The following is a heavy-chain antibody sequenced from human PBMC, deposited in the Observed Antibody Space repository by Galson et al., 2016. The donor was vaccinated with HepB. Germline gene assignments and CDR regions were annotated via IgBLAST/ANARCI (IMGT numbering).Heavy chain of an antibody. CDR3: ARHGDVDTAMVPFHS. J-gene: IGHJ4*02. V-gene: IGHV5-10-1*01. CDR1: GYSFTSYW. D-gene: IGHD5-18*01. CDR2: IDPSDSYT. Sequence: QSGAEVKKPGESLRISCKGSGYSFTSYWISWVRQMPGTGLEWMGMIDPSDSYTNYSPSFQGHVTISADSSINTAYLRWRSLKASDTAIYYCARHGDVDTAMVPFHSWGQGSLVIVSS.